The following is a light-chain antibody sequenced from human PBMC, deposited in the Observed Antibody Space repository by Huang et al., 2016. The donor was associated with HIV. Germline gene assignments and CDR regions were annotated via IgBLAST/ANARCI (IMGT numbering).Light chain of an antibody. CDR2: AAS. J-gene: IGKJ3*01. CDR1: QDIMSH. CDR3: LQLNSYPGT. V-gene: IGKV1-9*01. Sequence: IQLTQSPSSLSASVGDRVTITCRASQDIMSHLAWYQQKTGKAPKLLIYAASTLESGVPSRFSGSGSGTDFTLTINNLQPEDFATYYCLQLNSYPGTFGPGTNVDV.